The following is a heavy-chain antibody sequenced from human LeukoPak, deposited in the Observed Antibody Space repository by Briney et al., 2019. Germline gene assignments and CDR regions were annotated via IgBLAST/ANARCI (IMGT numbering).Heavy chain of an antibody. Sequence: GGSLRLSCAASGFTFSSYAMSWVRQAPGKGLEWVSAISGSGGSTYYADSVKGRFTISRDNSKNTLYLQMNSLRAEDRAVYYCAKSRGGYYDSSGSPYWGQGTLVTVSS. V-gene: IGHV3-23*01. D-gene: IGHD3-22*01. CDR3: AKSRGGYYDSSGSPY. J-gene: IGHJ4*02. CDR2: ISGSGGST. CDR1: GFTFSSYA.